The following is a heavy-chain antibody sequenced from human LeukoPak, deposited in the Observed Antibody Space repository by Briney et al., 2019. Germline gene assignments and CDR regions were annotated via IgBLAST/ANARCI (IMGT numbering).Heavy chain of an antibody. D-gene: IGHD3-3*01. J-gene: IGHJ4*02. Sequence: QPGGSLRLSCAASGFTFSGCDMHWVRQASGKGLEWVGRITTKANRYATAYAASLKGRFTISRHDSKNTAYLQMNSLRTEDTAVYYCTTYKSGHYWGQGTLVTVSS. CDR2: ITTKANRYAT. CDR1: GFTFSGCD. CDR3: TTYKSGHY. V-gene: IGHV3-73*01.